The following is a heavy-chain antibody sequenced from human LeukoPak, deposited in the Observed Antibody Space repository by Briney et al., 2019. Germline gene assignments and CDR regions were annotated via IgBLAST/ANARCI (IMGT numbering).Heavy chain of an antibody. V-gene: IGHV3-74*01. CDR3: SSGYYYGGFDY. Sequence: PGGSLSLSCAACGFTFSSYWMHWVRHAPGKGLVWVSRINSDGSSTSYADSVKGRFTISRDNAKNTLYLQMNSLRAEDTAVYYCSSGYYYGGFDYWGQGTLVTVSS. D-gene: IGHD3-22*01. CDR2: INSDGSST. J-gene: IGHJ4*02. CDR1: GFTFSSYW.